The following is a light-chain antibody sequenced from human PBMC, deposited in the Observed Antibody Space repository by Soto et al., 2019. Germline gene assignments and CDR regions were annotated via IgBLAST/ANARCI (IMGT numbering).Light chain of an antibody. V-gene: IGLV2-8*01. CDR3: NSYAGSNNGV. J-gene: IGLJ3*02. Sequence: QSALTQPPSASGSPGQSVTISCTGTSSDVGGYNYVSWYQQHPGKAPKLMIYEVSKRPSGVPDRFSGSKSGNTAPLTVSGLQAEDEADYYCNSYAGSNNGVFGGGTKLTVL. CDR1: SSDVGGYNY. CDR2: EVS.